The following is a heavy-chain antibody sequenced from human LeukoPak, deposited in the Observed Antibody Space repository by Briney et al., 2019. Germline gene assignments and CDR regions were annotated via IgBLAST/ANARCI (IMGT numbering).Heavy chain of an antibody. V-gene: IGHV1-24*01. D-gene: IGHD2-15*01. CDR2: FDPEDGET. Sequence: ASVKVSCKVSGYTLTELSMHWVRQAPGKGLEWMGGFDPEDGETIYAQKFQGRVTMTEDTSTDTAYMELSSLRSEDTAVYYCATLLGPLVGVRYFDYWGQGTLVTVSS. CDR3: ATLLGPLVGVRYFDY. CDR1: GYTLTELS. J-gene: IGHJ4*02.